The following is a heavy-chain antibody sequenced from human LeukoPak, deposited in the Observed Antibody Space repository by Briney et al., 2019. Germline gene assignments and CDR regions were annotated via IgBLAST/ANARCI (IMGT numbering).Heavy chain of an antibody. CDR2: INAGNGNT. V-gene: IGHV1-3*01. J-gene: IGHJ4*02. Sequence: ASVKVSCKASGYTFTSYAMQWVRQAPGQRLEWMGWINAGNGNTKYSQKFQGRVTITRDTSASTAYMELSSLRSEDTAVYYCAREVRTAVAGLDYWGQGTLVTVSS. CDR1: GYTFTSYA. D-gene: IGHD6-19*01. CDR3: AREVRTAVAGLDY.